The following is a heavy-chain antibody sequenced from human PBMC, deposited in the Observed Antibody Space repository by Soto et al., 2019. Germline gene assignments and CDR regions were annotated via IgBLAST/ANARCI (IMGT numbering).Heavy chain of an antibody. CDR1: GYTLTELS. Sequence: GASVKVSCKVSGYTLTELSMHWVRQAPGKGLEWMGGFDPEDGETIYAQKFQGRVTMTEDTSTDTAYMELSSLRSEDTAVYYCATDRGKYGRESSYGIDVWGQGTTVTVYS. CDR2: FDPEDGET. CDR3: ATDRGKYGRESSYGIDV. J-gene: IGHJ6*02. V-gene: IGHV1-24*01. D-gene: IGHD3-16*01.